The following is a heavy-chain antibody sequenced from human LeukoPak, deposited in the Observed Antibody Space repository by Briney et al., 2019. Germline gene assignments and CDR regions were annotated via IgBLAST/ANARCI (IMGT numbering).Heavy chain of an antibody. D-gene: IGHD3-22*01. CDR2: VYYSGST. J-gene: IGHJ3*01. V-gene: IGHV4-31*03. CDR3: AREKTAYYYDRSGFSEGAFDV. Sequence: SETLSLTCTASGGSISSGGEYWSWIRHLPGKGLEWIGYVYYSGSTYYNPSLESRITMSVDTSENQLSLKLTSVTAADTAVYYCAREKTAYYYDRSGFSEGAFDVWGQGAMVTVSS. CDR1: GGSISSGGEY.